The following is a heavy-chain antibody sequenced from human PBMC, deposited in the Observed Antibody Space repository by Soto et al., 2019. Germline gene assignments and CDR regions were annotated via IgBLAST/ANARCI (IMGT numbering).Heavy chain of an antibody. V-gene: IGHV1-2*04. Sequence: GASVKVSCKASGYTFTGYYMHWVRQAPGQGLEWMGWINPNSGGTNYAQKFQGWVTMTRDTSISTAYMELSRLRSDDTAVYYCARGGHVDIVVYYEGFDYWGQGTLVTVSS. CDR1: GYTFTGYY. CDR3: ARGGHVDIVVYYEGFDY. D-gene: IGHD5-12*01. CDR2: INPNSGGT. J-gene: IGHJ4*02.